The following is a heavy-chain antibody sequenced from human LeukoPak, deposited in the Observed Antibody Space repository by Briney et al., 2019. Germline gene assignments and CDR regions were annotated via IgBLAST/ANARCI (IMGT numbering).Heavy chain of an antibody. Sequence: SETLSLTCTVSGGSISGQYWSWIRQPPGRGLEWIGYVSYSGNTKYNPSLKSRVTISVDTSKNQFSLKLNSMPAADTSVYYCARLRFLEWLFPWFDPWGQGTLVTVSS. J-gene: IGHJ5*02. V-gene: IGHV4-59*08. CDR3: ARLRFLEWLFPWFDP. D-gene: IGHD3-3*01. CDR2: VSYSGNT. CDR1: GGSISGQY.